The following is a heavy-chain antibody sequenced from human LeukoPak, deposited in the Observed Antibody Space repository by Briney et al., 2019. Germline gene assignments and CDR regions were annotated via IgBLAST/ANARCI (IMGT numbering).Heavy chain of an antibody. D-gene: IGHD2-15*01. J-gene: IGHJ4*02. Sequence: PGGSLRLSCAASGFTFSSYSMNWVRQAPGKGLEWVSSISSSSSYMYYADSVKGRFTISRDNAKNSLYLQMNSLRAEDTAVYYCTRSHPGYCSGGSCRQFDYWGQGTLVTVSS. CDR1: GFTFSSYS. CDR2: ISSSSSYM. CDR3: TRSHPGYCSGGSCRQFDY. V-gene: IGHV3-21*01.